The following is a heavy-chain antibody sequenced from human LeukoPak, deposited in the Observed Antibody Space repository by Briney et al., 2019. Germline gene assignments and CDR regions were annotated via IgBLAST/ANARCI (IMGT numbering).Heavy chain of an antibody. CDR3: ARAPHYEGVDY. CDR2: IYSGGST. J-gene: IGHJ4*02. D-gene: IGHD4-17*01. V-gene: IGHV3-53*01. Sequence: GGSLRLSCAASGFTVSSNYMSWVRQAPGKGLEWVSVIYSGGSTYYADSVKGRFTISRDNAKNTLYLQMNSLRAEDTAVYYCARAPHYEGVDYWGQGTLVTVSS. CDR1: GFTVSSNY.